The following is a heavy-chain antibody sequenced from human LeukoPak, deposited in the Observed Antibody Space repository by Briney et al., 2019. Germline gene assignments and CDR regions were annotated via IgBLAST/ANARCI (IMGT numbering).Heavy chain of an antibody. Sequence: PGGSLRLSCAASGFTFSSYSMNWVRQAPGKGLEWVSYISTSSSTIYYADSVKGRFTISRDNAKNSLYLQMNSPRDEDTAVYYCEAYSSSSQDDYWGQGTLVTVSS. D-gene: IGHD6-6*01. CDR2: ISTSSSTI. CDR3: EAYSSSSQDDY. J-gene: IGHJ4*02. CDR1: GFTFSSYS. V-gene: IGHV3-48*02.